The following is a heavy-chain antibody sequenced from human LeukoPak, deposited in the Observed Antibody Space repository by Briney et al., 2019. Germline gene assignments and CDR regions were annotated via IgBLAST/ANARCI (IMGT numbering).Heavy chain of an antibody. CDR3: ARDGFLEWLLYDY. CDR2: INPNSGGT. V-gene: IGHV1-2*02. J-gene: IGHJ4*02. Sequence: ASVKVSCKASGYTFTGYYMHWVRQAPGQGLEWMGWINPNSGGTNYAQKFQGKVTMTRDTSISTAYMELSRLRSDDTAVCYCARDGFLEWLLYDYWGQGTLVTVSS. D-gene: IGHD3-3*01. CDR1: GYTFTGYY.